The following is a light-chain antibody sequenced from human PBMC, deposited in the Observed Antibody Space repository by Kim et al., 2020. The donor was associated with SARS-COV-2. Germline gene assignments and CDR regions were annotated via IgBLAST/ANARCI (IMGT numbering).Light chain of an antibody. J-gene: IGLJ2*01. CDR2: DNN. CDR3: GTWDSSLYAGV. V-gene: IGLV1-51*01. CDR1: SSNIGNNY. Sequence: GQRCTSSGSGSSSNIGNNYVTWYQQLPGTGPKLLIYDNNKRPSGIPGRFSGSKSGTSATLGITGLQTGDEAVYYCGTWDSSLYAGVFGGGTQLTVL.